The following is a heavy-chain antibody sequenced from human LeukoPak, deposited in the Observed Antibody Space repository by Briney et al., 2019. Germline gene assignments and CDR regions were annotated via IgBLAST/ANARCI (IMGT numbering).Heavy chain of an antibody. CDR3: ARGQTEYFDY. J-gene: IGHJ4*02. CDR1: GGTFSSYA. CDR2: IIPIFGTA. V-gene: IGHV1-69*13. Sequence: ASVKVSCKASGGTFSSYAISWVRQAPGQGLEWMGGIIPIFGTANYAQKFQGRVTITADESTSTAYMELSSLKSEDTVVYYCARGQTEYFDYWGQGTLVTVSS.